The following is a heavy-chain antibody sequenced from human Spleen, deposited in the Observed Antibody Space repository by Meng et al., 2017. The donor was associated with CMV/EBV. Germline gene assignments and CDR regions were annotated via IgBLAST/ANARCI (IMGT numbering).Heavy chain of an antibody. J-gene: IGHJ4*02. CDR3: ARTPVVGYSSGYFCFDY. V-gene: IGHV5-51*01. CDR2: IYPGDSDT. D-gene: IGHD3-22*01. Sequence: KVSCKASGYRFTNYWIGWVRQMPGKGLEWMGIIYPGDSDTRYSPSFQGQVTISADKSISTAYLQWSSLKASDTAMYYCARTPVVGYSSGYFCFDYWGQGTLVTVSS. CDR1: GYRFTNYW.